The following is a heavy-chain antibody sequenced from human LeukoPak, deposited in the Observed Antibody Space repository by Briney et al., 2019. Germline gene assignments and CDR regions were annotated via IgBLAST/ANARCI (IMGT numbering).Heavy chain of an antibody. Sequence: PSETLSLTCTVSGYSISSGYYWGWIRQPPGKGLEWIGSIYHSGSTYYNPSLKSRVTISVDTSKNQFSLKLSSVTAADTAVYYCARRSLTNIVATTSPFDYWGQGTLVTAS. CDR3: ARRSLTNIVATTSPFDY. CDR1: GYSISSGYY. CDR2: IYHSGST. J-gene: IGHJ4*02. D-gene: IGHD5-12*01. V-gene: IGHV4-38-2*02.